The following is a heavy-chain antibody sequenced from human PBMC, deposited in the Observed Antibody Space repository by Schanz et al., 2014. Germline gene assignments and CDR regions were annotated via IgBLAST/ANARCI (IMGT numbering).Heavy chain of an antibody. Sequence: QVQLVESGGGVVQPGRSLRLSCVASGFTFSSYDVFWVRQAPGKGLEWVPILWHDGSKKYYADSVKGRFTVSRDNSKNTLYLQLNSLRAEDTAVYYCARDFHGYGPHLDYWGQGSLVTVSS. CDR1: GFTFSSYD. D-gene: IGHD5-12*01. J-gene: IGHJ4*02. V-gene: IGHV3-33*01. CDR3: ARDFHGYGPHLDY. CDR2: LWHDGSKK.